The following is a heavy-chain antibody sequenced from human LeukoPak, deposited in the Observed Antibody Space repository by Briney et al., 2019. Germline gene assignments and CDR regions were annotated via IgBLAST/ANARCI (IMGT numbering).Heavy chain of an antibody. V-gene: IGHV3-30*02. D-gene: IGHD1-26*01. CDR3: AKTLRELSGGAFDI. Sequence: GSLRLSCAASGFTFSSYGMHWVRQAPGQGLEWVAFIRYDGSNKYYADSVKGRFTISRDNSKNTLYLQMNSLRAEDTAVYYCAKTLRELSGGAFDIWGQGTMVTVSS. J-gene: IGHJ3*02. CDR2: IRYDGSNK. CDR1: GFTFSSYG.